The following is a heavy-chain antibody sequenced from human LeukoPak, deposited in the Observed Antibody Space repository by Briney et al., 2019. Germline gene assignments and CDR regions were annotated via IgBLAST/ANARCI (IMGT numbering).Heavy chain of an antibody. CDR1: GFTFSTYA. CDR3: ARHRLTTVPTFLFDY. Sequence: GGSLRLSCAASGFTFSTYAVSWVRRAAGKGREGVSSISGSGGARYYADSVRGRFTISRDNYKHTLYLKMRSLRAEDTAMYYRARHRLTTVPTFLFDYCGQATLVTVYS. CDR2: ISGSGGAR. J-gene: IGHJ4*02. D-gene: IGHD4-17*01. V-gene: IGHV3-23*01.